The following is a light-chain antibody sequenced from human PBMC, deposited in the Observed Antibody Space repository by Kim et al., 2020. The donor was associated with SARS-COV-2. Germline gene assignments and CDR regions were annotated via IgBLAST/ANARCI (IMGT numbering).Light chain of an antibody. CDR1: SSAVGGYAY. Sequence: GQSVTLSCTGTSSAVGGYAYVSWYQQPPGKAPQVMIYDVNKRPSGVSNRFSGSKSGNRASLTISGLQAEDEADYYCSSYTSSSTVVFGGGTRLTVL. V-gene: IGLV2-14*04. CDR2: DVN. J-gene: IGLJ2*01. CDR3: SSYTSSSTVV.